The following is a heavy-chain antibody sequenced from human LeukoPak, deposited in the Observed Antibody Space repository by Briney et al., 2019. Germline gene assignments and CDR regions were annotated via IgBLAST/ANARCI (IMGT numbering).Heavy chain of an antibody. V-gene: IGHV4-59*01. CDR2: FYYSGST. CDR1: GGSISSYY. Sequence: PSETLSLTCTVSGGSISSYYWSWIRQPPGKGLEWIGYFYYSGSTNYNPSLKSRVTVSVDTSKNQFSLNLSSVTAADTAVYYCATSSGYPPHFHYWGQGTLVTVSS. CDR3: ATSSGYPPHFHY. J-gene: IGHJ4*02. D-gene: IGHD3-3*01.